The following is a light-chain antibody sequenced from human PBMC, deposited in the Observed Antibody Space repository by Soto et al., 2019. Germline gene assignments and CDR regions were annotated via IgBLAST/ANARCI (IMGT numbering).Light chain of an antibody. CDR1: SSDVGSYNL. CDR3: CSYAGSSTFYV. J-gene: IGLJ1*01. CDR2: EGS. V-gene: IGLV2-23*01. Sequence: QSVLTQPASVSGSPGQSITISCTGTSSDVGSYNLVSWYQQHPGKAPKLMIYEGSKRPSGVSNRFSGSKSGNTASLTISGLQAEDDADYYCCSYAGSSTFYVFXTGTKVTVL.